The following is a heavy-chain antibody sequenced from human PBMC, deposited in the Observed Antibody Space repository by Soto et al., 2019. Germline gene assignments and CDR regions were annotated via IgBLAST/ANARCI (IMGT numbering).Heavy chain of an antibody. CDR3: ARAGMWRGNYYYYYGMDV. CDR2: IIPIFGTA. Sequence: QVQLVQSGAEVKKPGSSVKVSCKASGGTFSSYAISWVRQAPGQGLEWMGGIIPIFGTANYAQKFQGRVTITADESTRTAYMELSSLRSEDTAVYYCARAGMWRGNYYYYYGMDVWGQGTTVTVSS. CDR1: GGTFSSYA. J-gene: IGHJ6*02. V-gene: IGHV1-69*01. D-gene: IGHD2-21*01.